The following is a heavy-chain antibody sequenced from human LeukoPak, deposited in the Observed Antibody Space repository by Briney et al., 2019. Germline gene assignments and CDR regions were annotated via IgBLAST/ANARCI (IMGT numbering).Heavy chain of an antibody. Sequence: GGSLRLSCVISGYTFSHYGFHWVRQAPGKALEWVAFISYDGNNKYEDSVKGRFTISRDNSKNTLYLQMNNLRAEDTAIYYCAKAANYDILTGYYLDYWGQGTLVTVSS. J-gene: IGHJ4*02. D-gene: IGHD3-9*01. CDR3: AKAANYDILTGYYLDY. CDR1: GYTFSHYG. CDR2: ISYDGNNK. V-gene: IGHV3-30*18.